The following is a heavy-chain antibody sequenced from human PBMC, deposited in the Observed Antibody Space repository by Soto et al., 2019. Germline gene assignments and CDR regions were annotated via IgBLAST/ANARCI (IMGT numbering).Heavy chain of an antibody. D-gene: IGHD3-10*01. CDR2: INHNGNS. CDR3: ARGRSPGFN. CDR1: GGSFSAYY. J-gene: IGHJ4*02. Sequence: PSETLSLTCAASGGSFSAYYWSWIRQPPGRGLEWIGEINHNGNSNYNPSLKSRVTISIDTSKNQFSLKLSSLTAADTAMYYCARGRSPGFNWGRGTLVTVSS. V-gene: IGHV4-34*01.